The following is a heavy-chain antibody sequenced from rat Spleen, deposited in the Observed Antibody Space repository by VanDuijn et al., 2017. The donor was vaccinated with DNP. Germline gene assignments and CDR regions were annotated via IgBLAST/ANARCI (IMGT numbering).Heavy chain of an antibody. Sequence: EVQLVESGGGLVQPGGSLKLSCATSGFTFTNYYMAWVRQAPAKGLEWVAYIGSPAYAPYYTDSVKGRFTISRDNAKSTLYLQMNSLRTEDMATYYCVRWNSGHFDYWGQGVMVTVSS. CDR3: VRWNSGHFDY. J-gene: IGHJ2*01. CDR1: GFTFTNYY. D-gene: IGHD4-3*01. CDR2: IGSPAYAP. V-gene: IGHV5-27*01.